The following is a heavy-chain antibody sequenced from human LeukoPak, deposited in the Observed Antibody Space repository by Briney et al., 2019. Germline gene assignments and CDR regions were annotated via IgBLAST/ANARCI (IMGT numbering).Heavy chain of an antibody. CDR3: ARAVTSIGWFDP. D-gene: IGHD2-21*01. V-gene: IGHV3-74*01. CDR1: GFTFSSYW. Sequence: GGSLRLSCAASGFTFSSYWMHWVRQAPGKGLVWVSRINSDGSSTSYADSVKGRFTISRDNAKNTLYLQMNSLRAEDTAVYYCARAVTSIGWFDPWGQGTLVTVSS. J-gene: IGHJ5*02. CDR2: INSDGSST.